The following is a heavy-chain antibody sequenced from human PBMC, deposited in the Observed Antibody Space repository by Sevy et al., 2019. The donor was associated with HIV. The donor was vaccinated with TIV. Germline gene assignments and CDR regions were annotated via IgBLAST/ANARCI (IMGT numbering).Heavy chain of an antibody. CDR3: ASSIQLWYKYYYYYMDV. CDR1: GFTFSDYY. V-gene: IGHV3-11*01. CDR2: ISSSGSTI. J-gene: IGHJ6*03. D-gene: IGHD5-18*01. Sequence: GGSLRLSCAASGFTFSDYYMSWIRQAPGKGLEWVSYISSSGSTIYYADSVKGRFTISRDNAKNSLYLQMNSLRAEDTAVYYCASSIQLWYKYYYYYMDVWGKGTTVTVSS.